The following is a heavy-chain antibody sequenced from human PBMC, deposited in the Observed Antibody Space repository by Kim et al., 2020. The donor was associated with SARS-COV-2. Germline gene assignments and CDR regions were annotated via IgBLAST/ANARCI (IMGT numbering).Heavy chain of an antibody. CDR2: ISCSGGST. CDR1: GFTFSSYA. D-gene: IGHD3-3*01. CDR3: AKAWEWLLFPSYYYYGMDV. Sequence: GGSLRLSCAASGFTFSSYAMSWVRQAPGKGLEWVSAISCSGGSTYYADSVKGRFTISRDNSKNTLYLQMNSLRAEDTAVYYCAKAWEWLLFPSYYYYGMDVCGQGTTVTASS. J-gene: IGHJ6*02. V-gene: IGHV3-23*01.